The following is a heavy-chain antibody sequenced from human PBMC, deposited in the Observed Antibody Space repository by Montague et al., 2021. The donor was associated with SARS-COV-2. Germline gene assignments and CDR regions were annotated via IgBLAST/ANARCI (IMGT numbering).Heavy chain of an antibody. V-gene: IGHV4-39*01. Sequence: SETLSLTCTVSGGSITRNYYCGWIRPPPGKVLWFVDNNYYSGTTFIPPSLERRITISDASSKHQFYLNLTSVTAADTAVYCCARPLVRGVPNAFDIWGQGALVIVSS. CDR3: ARPLVRGVPNAFDI. J-gene: IGHJ3*02. CDR1: GGSITRNYY. CDR2: NYYSGTT. D-gene: IGHD3-10*01.